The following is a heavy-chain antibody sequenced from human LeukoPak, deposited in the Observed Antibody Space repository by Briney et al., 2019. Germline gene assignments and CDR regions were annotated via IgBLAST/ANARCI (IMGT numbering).Heavy chain of an antibody. CDR1: GFTFSSYG. CDR2: ISYDGSNK. D-gene: IGHD3-22*01. J-gene: IGHJ4*02. CDR3: AKLPRGYYDSSGCSHQLFDY. V-gene: IGHV3-30*18. Sequence: GRSLRLSCAASGFTFSSYGMHWVRQAPGKGLEWVAVISYDGSNKYYADSVKGRFTISRDNSKNTLYLQMNSLRAEDTAVYYCAKLPRGYYDSSGCSHQLFDYWGQGTLVTVSS.